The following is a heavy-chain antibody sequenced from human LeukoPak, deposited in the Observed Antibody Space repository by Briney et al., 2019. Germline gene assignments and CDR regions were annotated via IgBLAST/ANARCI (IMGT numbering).Heavy chain of an antibody. CDR2: ISSSSYI. J-gene: IGHJ5*02. V-gene: IGHV3-21*01. Sequence: PGGSLRLSCAASGFTFSSYTMNWVRQAPGKGLEWVSSISSSSYIYYADSVKGRFTISRDNAKNSLYLQMNSLRAEGTAVYYCARDREGDYIWGSYRPDWSDPWGQGTLVTVSS. D-gene: IGHD3-16*02. CDR3: ARDREGDYIWGSYRPDWSDP. CDR1: GFTFSSYT.